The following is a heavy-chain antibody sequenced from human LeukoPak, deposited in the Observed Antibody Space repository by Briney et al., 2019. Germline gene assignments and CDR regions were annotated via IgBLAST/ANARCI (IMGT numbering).Heavy chain of an antibody. V-gene: IGHV3-23*01. D-gene: IGHD6-19*01. J-gene: IGHJ4*02. CDR1: GFTFSDHY. Sequence: TGGSLRLSCAASGFTFSDHYMDWVRQAPGKGLEWVSSIGGSGVTTSYADSVQGRFTISGDNYKNTLYLQMTSLRDEDTALYYCAKELSGSGWIFDYWGQGTLVTVSS. CDR2: IGGSGVTT. CDR3: AKELSGSGWIFDY.